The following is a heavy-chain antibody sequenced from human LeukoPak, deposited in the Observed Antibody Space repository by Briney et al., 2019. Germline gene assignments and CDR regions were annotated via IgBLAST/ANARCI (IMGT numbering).Heavy chain of an antibody. CDR1: GYTFISSG. V-gene: IGHV1-58*02. Sequence: SVKVSCKASGYTFISSGMQWVRQARGQRLEWIGWIVVGSGNTNYAQKFQERVTITRDMSTSTAYMELSSLRSEDTAVYYCAAPRRGPHTLMDPRDAFDIWGQGTMVTVSS. CDR2: IVVGSGNT. D-gene: IGHD5-18*01. J-gene: IGHJ3*02. CDR3: AAPRRGPHTLMDPRDAFDI.